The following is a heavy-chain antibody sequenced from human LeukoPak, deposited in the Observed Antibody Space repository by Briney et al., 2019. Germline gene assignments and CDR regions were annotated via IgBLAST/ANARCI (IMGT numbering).Heavy chain of an antibody. CDR1: GYTFTGYY. Sequence: ASVKVSCKASGYTFTGYYMHWVRQAPGQGLEWMGWINPNSGGTNYAQKFQGRVTMTRDTSISKAYMELSRLRSDDSAVYYCARDAWLVGATNLYYFDYWGQGTLVTVSS. D-gene: IGHD1-26*01. J-gene: IGHJ4*02. V-gene: IGHV1-2*02. CDR3: ARDAWLVGATNLYYFDY. CDR2: INPNSGGT.